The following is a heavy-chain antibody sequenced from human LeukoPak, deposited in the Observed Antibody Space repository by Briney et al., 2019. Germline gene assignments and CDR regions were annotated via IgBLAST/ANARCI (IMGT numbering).Heavy chain of an antibody. CDR1: GHTFTDYY. Sequence: ASVKVSCKASGHTFTDYYMHWVRQAPGQGLEWMGWINPDRGNTNFAQKFQGRVTMTRDPSISTAYMELSRLRSDGTAVYYCARARGDIVVVPAAIWFDPWGQGTLVTVSS. D-gene: IGHD2-2*01. J-gene: IGHJ5*02. V-gene: IGHV1-2*02. CDR2: INPDRGNT. CDR3: ARARGDIVVVPAAIWFDP.